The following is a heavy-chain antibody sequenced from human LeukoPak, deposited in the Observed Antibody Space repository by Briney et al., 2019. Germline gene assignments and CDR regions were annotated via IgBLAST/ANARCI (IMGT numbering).Heavy chain of an antibody. J-gene: IGHJ4*02. CDR1: GVSGVTFSNYA. CDR3: VEGIFDY. Sequence: GGSLRLSCAASGVSGVTFSNYALNWVRQAPGKGLEWVSDISGSGHTTNYADSVKGRFSISRDNSKTTLYLQMSSLRVEDTAIYYCVEGIFDYWGQGTLVTVSS. V-gene: IGHV3-23*01. CDR2: ISGSGHTT. D-gene: IGHD3-10*01.